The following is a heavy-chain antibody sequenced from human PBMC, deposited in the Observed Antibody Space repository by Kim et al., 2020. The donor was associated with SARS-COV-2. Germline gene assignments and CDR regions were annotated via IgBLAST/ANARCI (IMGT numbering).Heavy chain of an antibody. V-gene: IGHV4-59*01. CDR1: GGSISSYY. D-gene: IGHD3-10*01. CDR3: AREKHTWFGELSEVYFDY. CDR2: IYYSGST. Sequence: SETLSLTCTVSGGSISSYYWSWIRQPPGKGLEWIGYIYYSGSTNYNPSLKSRVTISVDTSKNQFSLKLSSVTAADTAVYYCAREKHTWFGELSEVYFDYWGQGTLVTVSS. J-gene: IGHJ4*02.